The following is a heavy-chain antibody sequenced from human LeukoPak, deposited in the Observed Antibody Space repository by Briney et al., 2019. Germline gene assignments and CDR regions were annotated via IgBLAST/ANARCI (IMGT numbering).Heavy chain of an antibody. D-gene: IGHD6-13*01. CDR3: ARGIAAAAFYYYYYMDV. Sequence: PSETLSLTCAVYGGSFGGYYWSWIRQPPGKGLEWIGEINHSGSTNYNPSLKSRVTISVDTSKNQFSLKLSSVTAADTAVYYCARGIAAAAFYYYYYMDVWGKGTTVTVSS. V-gene: IGHV4-34*01. CDR2: INHSGST. CDR1: GGSFGGYY. J-gene: IGHJ6*03.